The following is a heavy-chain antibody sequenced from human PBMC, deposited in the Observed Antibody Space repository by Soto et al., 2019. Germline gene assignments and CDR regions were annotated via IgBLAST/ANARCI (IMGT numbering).Heavy chain of an antibody. J-gene: IGHJ5*02. CDR1: GYTFTSYA. Sequence: ASVKVSCKASGYTFTSYAMHWVRQAPGQGLEWMGWISAYNGNTSYAQKLQGRVTMTTDTSTSTAYMELRSLRSDDTAVYYCARSSGSAYWFDPWGQGTLVTVSS. V-gene: IGHV1-18*01. CDR2: ISAYNGNT. CDR3: ARSSGSAYWFDP. D-gene: IGHD6-6*01.